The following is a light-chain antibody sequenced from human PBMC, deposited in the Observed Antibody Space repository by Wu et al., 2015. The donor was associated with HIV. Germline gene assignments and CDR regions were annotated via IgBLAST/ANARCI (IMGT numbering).Light chain of an antibody. Sequence: EIVLTQSPGTLSLSPGERATLSCRASQSVSSRSLAWYQQKPGQAPRLLIYGASSRATGIPDRFSGSGSGTDFTLTISRLEPEDFAVYYCQQYGSSPRFGGGTKVEIK. V-gene: IGKV3-20*01. CDR3: QQYGSSPR. CDR1: QSVSSRS. J-gene: IGKJ4*01. CDR2: GAS.